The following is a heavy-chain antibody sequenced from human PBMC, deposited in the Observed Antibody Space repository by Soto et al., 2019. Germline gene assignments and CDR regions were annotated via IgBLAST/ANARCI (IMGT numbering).Heavy chain of an antibody. J-gene: IGHJ4*02. CDR1: GFTFSDYY. CDR2: ISSSSSYT. CDR3: ARDWDDYFDSSGYYYEDGRGTFDF. D-gene: IGHD3-22*01. Sequence: QVQLVESGGGLVKPGGSLRLSCAASGFTFSDYYMSWIRQAPGKGLEWVSYISSSSSYTNYADSVKGRFTISRDNAKNSLYLQMNSLRAEDTALYYCARDWDDYFDSSGYYYEDGRGTFDFWGQGTLVNVSS. V-gene: IGHV3-11*05.